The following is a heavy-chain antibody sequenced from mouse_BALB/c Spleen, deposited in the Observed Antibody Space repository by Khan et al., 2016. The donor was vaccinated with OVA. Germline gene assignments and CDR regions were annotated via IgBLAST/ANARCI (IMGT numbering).Heavy chain of an antibody. CDR2: IYPGSGNT. V-gene: IGHV1-84*02. CDR3: ARGGYYVHSLFDY. J-gene: IGHJ2*01. D-gene: IGHD1-1*01. Sequence: QVQLQQSGPELVKPGASVKISCKASGYTFTDYYINWVKQKPGQGLEWIGWIYPGSGNTKYNEKFKGMATLTVDTSSSTAYMPLSSLTAEDTAVSICARGGYYVHSLFDYWGQGTTLTVSS. CDR1: GYTFTDYY.